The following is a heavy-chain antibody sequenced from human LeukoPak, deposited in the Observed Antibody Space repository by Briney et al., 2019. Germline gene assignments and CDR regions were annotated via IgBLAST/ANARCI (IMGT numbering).Heavy chain of an antibody. V-gene: IGHV3-30*18. Sequence: GGSLRLSCAASGFTFDNYAMHWVRQAPGKGLEWVAVISYDGSNKYYADSVKGRFTISRDNSKNTLYLQMNSLRAEDTAVYYCAKPAGWGQGTLVTVSS. J-gene: IGHJ4*02. D-gene: IGHD1-14*01. CDR2: ISYDGSNK. CDR1: GFTFDNYA. CDR3: AKPAG.